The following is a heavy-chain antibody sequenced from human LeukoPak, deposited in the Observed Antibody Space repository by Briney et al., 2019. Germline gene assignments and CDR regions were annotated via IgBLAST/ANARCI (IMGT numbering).Heavy chain of an antibody. J-gene: IGHJ4*02. CDR2: IHTSGST. CDR3: ARDPEGHGNYFDY. D-gene: IGHD1-14*01. CDR1: GGSISNYS. Sequence: SETLSLTCAVSGGSISNYSCSWIRQRAGRGLEWIGRIHTSGSTNYNPSLKSRVTMSVDTAKNQFSLKLGSVSASDTAVYYCARDPEGHGNYFDYWGQGALVTVSS. V-gene: IGHV4-4*07.